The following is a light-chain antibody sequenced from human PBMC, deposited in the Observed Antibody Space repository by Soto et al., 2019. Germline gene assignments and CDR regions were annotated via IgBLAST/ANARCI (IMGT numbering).Light chain of an antibody. CDR2: GAS. CDR3: QQYNNWPIT. J-gene: IGKJ5*01. V-gene: IGKV3-15*01. CDR1: QNILTN. Sequence: EIVMTQSPGNLSVSPGERATLSCRASQNILTNLAWYQQRPGQSPRLVIYGASTRAIDIPARFSGSGSGTEFTLTISSLQSEDFVVYYCQQYNNWPITFGPGTRLEIK.